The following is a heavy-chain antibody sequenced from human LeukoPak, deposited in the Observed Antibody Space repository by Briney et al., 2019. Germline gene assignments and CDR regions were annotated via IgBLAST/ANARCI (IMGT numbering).Heavy chain of an antibody. Sequence: GGSLRLSCAASGFTFDDYGMSWVRQAPGKGLEWVSAISGSGGSTYYADSVKGRFTISRDNSKNTLYLQMNSLRAEDTAVYYCAKSGSGSYSYYYYYMDVWGKGTTVTISS. V-gene: IGHV3-23*01. J-gene: IGHJ6*03. CDR2: ISGSGGST. CDR1: GFTFDDYG. CDR3: AKSGSGSYSYYYYYMDV. D-gene: IGHD3-10*01.